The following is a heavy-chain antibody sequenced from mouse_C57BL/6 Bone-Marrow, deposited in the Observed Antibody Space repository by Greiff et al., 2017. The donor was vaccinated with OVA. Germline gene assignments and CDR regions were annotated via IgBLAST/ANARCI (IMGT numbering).Heavy chain of an antibody. D-gene: IGHD2-2*01. Sequence: QVQLKQSGAELARPGASVKLSCKASGYTFTSYGISWVKQRTGQGLEWIGEIYPRSGNTYYNEKFKGKATLTADKSSSKAYMELRSLTSEASAVYFGARDGGCYGYGGFAYWGQGTLVTVSA. J-gene: IGHJ3*01. CDR3: ARDGGCYGYGGFAY. CDR2: IYPRSGNT. V-gene: IGHV1-81*01. CDR1: GYTFTSYG.